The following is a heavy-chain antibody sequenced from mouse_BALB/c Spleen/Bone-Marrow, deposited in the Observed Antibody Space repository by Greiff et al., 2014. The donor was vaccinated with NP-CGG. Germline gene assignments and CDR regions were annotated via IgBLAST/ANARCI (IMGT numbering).Heavy chain of an antibody. CDR2: INSDGGST. CDR3: ARHGDYYGSSLFAY. D-gene: IGHD1-1*01. Sequence: EVQLQESGGGLVQPGESLKLSCESNEYEFPSHDMSWVRKTPEKRLELVAAINSDGGSTYYPDTMERRFIISRDNSKKTLYLQMSSLRSEDTAFYYCARHGDYYGSSLFAYRGQGTLVTVSA. V-gene: IGHV5-2*01. CDR1: EYEFPSHD. J-gene: IGHJ3*01.